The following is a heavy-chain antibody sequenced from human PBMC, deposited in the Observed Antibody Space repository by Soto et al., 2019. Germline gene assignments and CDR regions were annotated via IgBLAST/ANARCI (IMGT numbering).Heavy chain of an antibody. CDR1: GFTFSSYG. J-gene: IGHJ4*02. D-gene: IGHD1-26*01. V-gene: IGHV3-30*18. CDR2: ISYDGSNK. CDR3: AKDLLATYLDY. Sequence: GGSLRLSCAASGFTFSSYGMHWVRQAPGKGLEWVAVISYDGSNKYYADSVKGRFTISRDNSKNTLYLQMNSLRAEDTAVYYCAKDLLATYLDYWGQGTLVTVS.